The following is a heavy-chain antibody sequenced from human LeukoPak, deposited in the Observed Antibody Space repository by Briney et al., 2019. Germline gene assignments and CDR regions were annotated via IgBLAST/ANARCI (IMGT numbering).Heavy chain of an antibody. CDR2: IYSSGST. J-gene: IGHJ6*02. D-gene: IGHD5-24*01. Sequence: GGSLRLSCAASGFTVSSNYMSWVRQAPGKGLEWVSVIYSSGSTYYADSVKGRFTISRDNSKNTLYLQMNSLRAEDTAVYYCSADHGYHPYGMDVWGQGTTVTVSS. V-gene: IGHV3-66*01. CDR3: SADHGYHPYGMDV. CDR1: GFTVSSNY.